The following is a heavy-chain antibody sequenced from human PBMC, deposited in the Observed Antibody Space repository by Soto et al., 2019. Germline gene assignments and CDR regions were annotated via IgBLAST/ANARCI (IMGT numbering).Heavy chain of an antibody. CDR3: AIPQWLVTEIYFDS. Sequence: GGSLRLSCAASGFTFSSYGMHWVRQAPGKGLEWVAVISYDGSNKYYADSVKGRFTISRDNSKNTLYLQMNSLRAEDTAVYYCAIPQWLVTEIYFDSWGQGPLVTVS. D-gene: IGHD6-19*01. V-gene: IGHV3-30*03. CDR1: GFTFSSYG. J-gene: IGHJ4*02. CDR2: ISYDGSNK.